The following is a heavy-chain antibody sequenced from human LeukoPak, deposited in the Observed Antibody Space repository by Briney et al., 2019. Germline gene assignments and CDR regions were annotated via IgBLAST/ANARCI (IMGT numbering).Heavy chain of an antibody. Sequence: SVKVSCKASGGTLSSYAISWVRQAPGQGLEWMGGIIPIFGTANYAQKFQGRVTITTDESTSTAYMELSSLRSEDTAVYYCARDHCSSTSCYRVWFDPWGQGTLVTVSS. V-gene: IGHV1-69*05. CDR2: IIPIFGTA. D-gene: IGHD2-2*02. CDR1: GGTLSSYA. CDR3: ARDHCSSTSCYRVWFDP. J-gene: IGHJ5*02.